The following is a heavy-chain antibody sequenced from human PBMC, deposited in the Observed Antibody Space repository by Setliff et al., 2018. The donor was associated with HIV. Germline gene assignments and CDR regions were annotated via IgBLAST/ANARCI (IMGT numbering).Heavy chain of an antibody. CDR3: ARDHHGARRDYYYYYMDV. Sequence: SETLSLTCTVSGGSISSYYWSWIRQPPGKGLEWIWYIYHSGSTHYNPSLKSRVTISVDTSKNQFSLKLSSVTAADPAVYYCARDHHGARRDYYYYYMDVWGKGTTVTVSS. CDR1: GGSISSYY. J-gene: IGHJ6*03. V-gene: IGHV4-59*01. CDR2: IYHSGST.